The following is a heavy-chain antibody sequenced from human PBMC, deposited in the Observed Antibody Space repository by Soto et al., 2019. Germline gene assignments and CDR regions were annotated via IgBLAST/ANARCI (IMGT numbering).Heavy chain of an antibody. D-gene: IGHD6-13*01. J-gene: IGHJ6*02. CDR2: ISSNGGST. CDR1: GFTFSSYA. V-gene: IGHV3-64D*08. Sequence: GGSLRLSCSASGFTFSSYAMHWVRQAPGKGLEYVSAISSNGGSTYYADSVKGRFTISRDNSKNTLYLQMSSLRAEDTAVYYCVKGLYSSSWYDGPTDLYYYGMDVGGQGTTVTVSS. CDR3: VKGLYSSSWYDGPTDLYYYGMDV.